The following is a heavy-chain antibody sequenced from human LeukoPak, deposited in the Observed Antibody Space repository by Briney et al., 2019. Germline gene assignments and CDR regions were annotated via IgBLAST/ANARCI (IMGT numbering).Heavy chain of an antibody. CDR2: MSGGGSSA. D-gene: IGHD3/OR15-3a*01. CDR3: AKHFSRSKDCSDY. Sequence: GGSLRLSCAASGFTFSSYAMSWVRQAPGKGLEWVSAMSGGGSSAYYTDSVKGRFTISRDNSKNTLYLQMSSLRAEDTAIYCCAKHFSRSKDCSDYWGQGTLVTVSS. CDR1: GFTFSSYA. J-gene: IGHJ4*02. V-gene: IGHV3-23*01.